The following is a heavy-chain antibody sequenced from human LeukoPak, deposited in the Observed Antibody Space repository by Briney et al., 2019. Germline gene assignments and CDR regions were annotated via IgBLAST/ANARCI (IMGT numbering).Heavy chain of an antibody. CDR2: ISGSGGST. CDR3: AKSGLRGYYDSSGYQIDY. J-gene: IGHJ4*02. CDR1: GFTFSSYA. V-gene: IGHV3-23*01. D-gene: IGHD3-22*01. Sequence: GGSLRLSCAASGFTFSSYAMSWVRQAPGKGLEWVSAISGSGGSTYYADSVKGRFTISRDNSKNTLYLQMNSLRAEDTAVYYCAKSGLRGYYDSSGYQIDYWGRGTLVTVSS.